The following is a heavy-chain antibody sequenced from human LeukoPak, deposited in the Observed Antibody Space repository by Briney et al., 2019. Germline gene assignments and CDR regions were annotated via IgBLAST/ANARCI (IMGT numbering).Heavy chain of an antibody. Sequence: ASVKVSCKASGYIFTDYYMHWVRQAPGQGLEWMGWINPNTGGTNYAQKFQGRVTMTRDTSISTAYMELSRLTSDDTAVYYCARGHAGGNYRYYYMDVWGKGTTVTVSS. J-gene: IGHJ6*03. CDR1: GYIFTDYY. CDR3: ARGHAGGNYRYYYMDV. CDR2: INPNTGGT. D-gene: IGHD2-8*02. V-gene: IGHV1-2*02.